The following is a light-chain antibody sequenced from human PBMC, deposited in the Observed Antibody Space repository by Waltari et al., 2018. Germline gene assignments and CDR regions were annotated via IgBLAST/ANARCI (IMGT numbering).Light chain of an antibody. CDR3: QSFDIRLSGGVV. CDR1: SSNIGAGHD. Sequence: QSVLTQPPSMSGAPGPRVTISCTGSSSNIGAGHDVHWYQVFPGTAPKLLIYGTNKRPAGVPDRFSGSKSDTSASLAIGGLQAEDEADYYCQSFDIRLSGGVVFGGGTKVTVL. CDR2: GTN. V-gene: IGLV1-40*01. J-gene: IGLJ3*02.